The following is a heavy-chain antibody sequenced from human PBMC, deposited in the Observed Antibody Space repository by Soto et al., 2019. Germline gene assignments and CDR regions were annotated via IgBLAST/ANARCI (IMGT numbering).Heavy chain of an antibody. D-gene: IGHD3-10*01. CDR3: ARTVRGVRLGFDY. V-gene: IGHV4-31*03. CDR1: GGSISSGDYY. J-gene: IGHJ4*02. Sequence: PSETLSLTCTVSGGSISSGDYYWSWIRQHPGKGLEWIGYIYYSGSTYYNPSLKSRVTISVDTSKNQFSLKLSSVTAADTAVYYCARTVRGVRLGFDYWGQGTLVTVSS. CDR2: IYYSGST.